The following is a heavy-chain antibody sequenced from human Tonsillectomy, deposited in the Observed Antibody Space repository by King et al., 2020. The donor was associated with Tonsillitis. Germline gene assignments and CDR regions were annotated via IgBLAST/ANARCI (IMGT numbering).Heavy chain of an antibody. Sequence: VQLQESGPGLVKPSETLSLTCAVSGGSISSYYWSWIRQPPGKGLEWIGYIYYSGSTNYNPSLKSRVTISVDTSKNQFSLKLSSVTAADTAVYYCARGLSPRHSSVDWFDPWGQGTLVTVSS. V-gene: IGHV4-59*01. J-gene: IGHJ5*02. CDR2: IYYSGST. D-gene: IGHD3-22*01. CDR3: ARGLSPRHSSVDWFDP. CDR1: GGSISSYY.